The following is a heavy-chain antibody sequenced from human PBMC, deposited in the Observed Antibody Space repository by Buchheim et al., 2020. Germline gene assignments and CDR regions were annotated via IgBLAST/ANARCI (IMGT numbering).Heavy chain of an antibody. Sequence: QVQLVQSGAEVKKPGSSVRVSCKASGGTFYYAISWVRQAPGQGLEWMGGITPISGTANYAQKFQGRLTIIADESTSTGYMELSSLRAEDTAVYYCARDPIAAADYYYYYYGMDVWGQGTT. D-gene: IGHD6-13*01. CDR2: ITPISGTA. J-gene: IGHJ6*02. CDR1: GGTFYYA. V-gene: IGHV1-69*01. CDR3: ARDPIAAADYYYYYYGMDV.